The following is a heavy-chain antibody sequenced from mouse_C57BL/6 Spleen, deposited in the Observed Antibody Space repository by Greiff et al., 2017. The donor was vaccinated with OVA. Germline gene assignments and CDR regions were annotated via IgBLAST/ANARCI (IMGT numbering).Heavy chain of an antibody. D-gene: IGHD2-1*01. V-gene: IGHV2-5*01. J-gene: IGHJ4*01. CDR3: AKNYYGENYYAMDY. CDR1: GFSLTSYG. CDR2: IWRGGST. Sequence: VQLQESGPGLVQPSQSLSITCTVSGFSLTSYGVHWVRQSPGKGLEWLGVIWRGGSTDYNAAFMSRLSITKDNSKSQVFFKMNSLQADDTAIYYCAKNYYGENYYAMDYWGQGTSVTVSS.